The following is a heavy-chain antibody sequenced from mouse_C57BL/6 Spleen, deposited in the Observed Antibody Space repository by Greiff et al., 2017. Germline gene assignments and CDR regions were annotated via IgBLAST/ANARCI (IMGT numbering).Heavy chain of an antibody. D-gene: IGHD3-1*01. CDR2: INPNNGGT. Sequence: VHVKQSGPELVKPGASVKIPCKASGYTFTDYNMDWVKQSHGKSLEWIGDINPNNGGTIYNQKFKGKATLTVDKSSSTAYMELRSLTSEDTAVYYCAREGYAAWFAYWGQGTLVTVSA. CDR1: GYTFTDYN. CDR3: AREGYAAWFAY. V-gene: IGHV1-18*01. J-gene: IGHJ3*01.